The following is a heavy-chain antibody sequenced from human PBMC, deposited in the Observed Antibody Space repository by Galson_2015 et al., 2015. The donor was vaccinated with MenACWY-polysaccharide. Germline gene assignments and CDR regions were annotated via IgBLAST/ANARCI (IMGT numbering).Heavy chain of an antibody. V-gene: IGHV4-59*12. CDR1: GGSISTYY. J-gene: IGHJ4*02. CDR3: AATRQWLAFDY. D-gene: IGHD6-19*01. CDR2: SYNSGST. Sequence: ETLSLTCTVSGGSISTYYWSWIRQPPGKGLEWIGCSYNSGSTNYNPSLKSRVTVSVDTSKNQFSLRLSPVTAADTAVYYCAATRQWLAFDYWGQGFLVTVSS.